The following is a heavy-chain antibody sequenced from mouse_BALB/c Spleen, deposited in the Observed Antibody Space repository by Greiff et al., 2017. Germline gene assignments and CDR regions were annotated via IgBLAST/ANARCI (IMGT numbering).Heavy chain of an antibody. CDR2: ISSGSSTI. J-gene: IGHJ4*01. Sequence: EVQRVESGGGLVQPGGSRKLSCAASGFTFSSFGMHWVRQAPEKGLEWVAYISSGSSTIYYADTVKGRFTISRDNPKNTLFLQMTSLRSEDTAMYYCADYAMDYWGQGTSVTVSS. CDR3: ADYAMDY. CDR1: GFTFSSFG. V-gene: IGHV5-17*02.